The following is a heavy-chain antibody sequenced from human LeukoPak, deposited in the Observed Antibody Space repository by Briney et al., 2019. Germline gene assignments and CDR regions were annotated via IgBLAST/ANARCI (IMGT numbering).Heavy chain of an antibody. V-gene: IGHV3-64*01. Sequence: GGSLRLSCAASGFTFSNYTMHWVRQAPGKGLEYVSAIISHGGSTYYANSVQGRFTISRDNSKNTLYLQMGSLRAEDMAVYYCARVMQGATESNYYYYAMDVWGQGTTVTVSS. CDR2: IISHGGST. D-gene: IGHD1-26*01. CDR3: ARVMQGATESNYYYYAMDV. J-gene: IGHJ6*02. CDR1: GFTFSNYT.